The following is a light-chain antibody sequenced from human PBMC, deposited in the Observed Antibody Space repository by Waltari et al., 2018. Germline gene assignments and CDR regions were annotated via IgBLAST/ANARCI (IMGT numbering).Light chain of an antibody. CDR2: ESA. CDR3: HQYMSYPWT. J-gene: IGKJ1*01. V-gene: IGKV1-5*03. CDR1: QGIGRW. Sequence: VTITCRASQGIGRWLAWYQQKPGKAPKLLISESAKLQSGVPSRFSGSGSGTDFTLTINGLQPDDFAIYYCHQYMSYPWTFGLGTKVEIK.